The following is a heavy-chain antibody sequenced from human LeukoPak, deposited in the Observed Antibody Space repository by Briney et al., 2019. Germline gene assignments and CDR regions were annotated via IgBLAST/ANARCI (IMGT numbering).Heavy chain of an antibody. Sequence: GGSLRLSCGASGFTFSSYEMNWVRQAPGKGLEWVSYITSSGSAVYYADSVKGRFTISRDNAENSLYLQMNSLRAEDTAVYYCARASSSWYYFDYWGQGTLVTVSS. CDR3: ARASSSWYYFDY. CDR2: ITSSGSAV. D-gene: IGHD6-13*01. V-gene: IGHV3-48*03. J-gene: IGHJ4*02. CDR1: GFTFSSYE.